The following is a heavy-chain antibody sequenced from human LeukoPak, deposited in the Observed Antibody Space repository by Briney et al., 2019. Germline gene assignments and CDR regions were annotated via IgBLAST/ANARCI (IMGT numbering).Heavy chain of an antibody. CDR1: GFTVSSNY. CDR2: IYSGGST. Sequence: GGSLRLSCAASGFTVSSNYMSWVRQAPGKGLEWVSVIYSGGSTYYADSVKGRFTISRDNSKNTLYLRMNSLRAEDTAVYYCASRAVVGYYYFDYWGQGTLVTVSS. D-gene: IGHD6-19*01. V-gene: IGHV3-53*01. J-gene: IGHJ4*02. CDR3: ASRAVVGYYYFDY.